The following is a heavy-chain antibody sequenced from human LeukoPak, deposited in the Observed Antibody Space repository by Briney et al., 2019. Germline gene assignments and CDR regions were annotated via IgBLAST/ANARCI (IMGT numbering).Heavy chain of an antibody. J-gene: IGHJ4*02. V-gene: IGHV4-39*01. Sequence: SETLSLTCTVSGGSISSSTHYWGWIRQPPGKGLEWIGDIYYSGSTFYNPSLKSRVTISVDTSKNQFSLKLRSVTAADTAVYYCARRVHSSSWADYWGQGTLATVSS. D-gene: IGHD6-13*01. CDR3: ARRVHSSSWADY. CDR2: IYYSGST. CDR1: GGSISSSTHY.